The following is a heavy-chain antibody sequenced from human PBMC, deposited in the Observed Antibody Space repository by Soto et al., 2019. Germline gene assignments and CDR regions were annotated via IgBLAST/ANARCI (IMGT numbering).Heavy chain of an antibody. CDR1: GFTFSSYA. CDR2: ISGSGGST. V-gene: IGHV3-23*01. Sequence: EVQLLESGGGLVQPGGSLRLSCAASGFTFSSYAMSWVRQAPGKGLEWVSAISGSGGSTYYADSVKGRFTISRDNSKNPLYLQMNSRGAEAAAEYYCTKGCGYSSWWDGGCYYYYGMDVWGQGTTVTVSS. D-gene: IGHD6-13*01. J-gene: IGHJ6*02. CDR3: TKGCGYSSWWDGGCYYYYGMDV.